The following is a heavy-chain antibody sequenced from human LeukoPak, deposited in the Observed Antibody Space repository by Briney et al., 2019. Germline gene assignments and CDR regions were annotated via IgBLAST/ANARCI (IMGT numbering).Heavy chain of an antibody. CDR1: GGSISSGGYY. V-gene: IGHV4-31*03. D-gene: IGHD3-16*01. J-gene: IGHJ4*02. CDR2: IYNSGSI. CDR3: ARGGSFLGNYVY. Sequence: SQTLSLTCSVSGGSISSGGYYWSWIRQHPGKGLEWIGYIYNSGSIYYNPSLKSRVTISVDTSKNQFSLKLNSVTAADTAVYYCARGGSFLGNYVYWGQGTLVTVSS.